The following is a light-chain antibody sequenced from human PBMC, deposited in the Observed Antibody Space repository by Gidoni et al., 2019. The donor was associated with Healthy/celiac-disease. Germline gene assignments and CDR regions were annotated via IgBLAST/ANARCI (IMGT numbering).Light chain of an antibody. Sequence: EIVLTQSPGTLSLSPGARATLSCRASQSVSNSYLAWYQQKPGQAPRLLIYGASSRATGIPDRFSGSGSGTDFTLTISRLEPEDFAVYYCQQYGSSVEFGQGTKVEIK. CDR1: QSVSNSY. CDR3: QQYGSSVE. J-gene: IGKJ1*01. V-gene: IGKV3-20*01. CDR2: GAS.